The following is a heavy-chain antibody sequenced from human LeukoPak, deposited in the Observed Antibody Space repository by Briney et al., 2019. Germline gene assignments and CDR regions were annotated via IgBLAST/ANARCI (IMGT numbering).Heavy chain of an antibody. CDR2: ISYDGSNK. V-gene: IGHV3-30*18. Sequence: GGSLRLSCAASRFSLSTYGMHWVRPAPRKGLERVAVISYDGSNKYFADSVKSRFTISRDNSKNTLYLQMNGLRAEDTAVYYCAKTRRQLLWFGELSLDYWGQGTLVTVSS. J-gene: IGHJ4*02. D-gene: IGHD3-10*01. CDR1: RFSLSTYG. CDR3: AKTRRQLLWFGELSLDY.